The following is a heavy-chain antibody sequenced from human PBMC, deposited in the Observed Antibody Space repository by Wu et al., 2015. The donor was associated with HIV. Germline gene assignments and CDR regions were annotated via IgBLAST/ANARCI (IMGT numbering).Heavy chain of an antibody. Sequence: QVQLVQSGAEVKKPGSSVKVSCKASGGTFSTYAISWVRQAPGHGLEWMGRIIPLSGTANYAQKFQGRVTITADESTSTAYMELSSLRSEDTAVYYCARDARYSSGWNIMGYFDYWGQGTLVTVSS. CDR1: GGTFSTYA. J-gene: IGHJ4*02. CDR3: ARDARYSSGWNIMGYFDY. CDR2: IIPLSGTA. D-gene: IGHD6-19*01. V-gene: IGHV1-69*13.